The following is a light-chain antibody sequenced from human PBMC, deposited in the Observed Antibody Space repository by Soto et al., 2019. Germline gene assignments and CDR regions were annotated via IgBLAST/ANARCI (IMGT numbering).Light chain of an antibody. J-gene: IGLJ1*01. CDR2: EGN. Sequence: QSVLTQPASVSGSPGQSITISCTGTSSDVGSYNLVSWYQQHPGKAPKLMIYEGNKRPSGVSNRFSGSKSANTASLTITGLQTEDEADYDCCSYAGTNTFVFGTGTKLTVL. V-gene: IGLV2-23*01. CDR1: SSDVGSYNL. CDR3: CSYAGTNTFV.